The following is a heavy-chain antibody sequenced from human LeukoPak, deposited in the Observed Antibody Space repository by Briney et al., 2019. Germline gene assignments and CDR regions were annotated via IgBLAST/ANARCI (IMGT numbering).Heavy chain of an antibody. CDR1: GFTVSSNY. D-gene: IGHD1-26*01. CDR3: AKGGEWELLEFDY. V-gene: IGHV3-23*01. J-gene: IGHJ4*02. Sequence: GGSLRLSCAASGFTVSSNYMSWVRQAPGKGLEWVSAISGSGGSTYYADSVKGRFTISRDNSKNTLYLQMNSLRAEDTAVYYCAKGGEWELLEFDYWGQGTLVTVSS. CDR2: ISGSGGST.